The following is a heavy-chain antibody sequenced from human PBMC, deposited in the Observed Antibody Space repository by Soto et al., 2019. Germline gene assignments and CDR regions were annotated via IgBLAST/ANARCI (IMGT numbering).Heavy chain of an antibody. J-gene: IGHJ4*02. D-gene: IGHD6-6*01. CDR1: GFKFSDSA. Sequence: GGSLRLSCASSGFKFSDSAIQLVRQASGKGLEWVGRIRGKGHNYATAYAASVNGRFTISRDDSRNMAYLQMNSLETEDTAVYYCASRSYSSSPYYFAYWGPGTLVTVSS. CDR2: IRGKGHNYAT. V-gene: IGHV3-73*01. CDR3: ASRSYSSSPYYFAY.